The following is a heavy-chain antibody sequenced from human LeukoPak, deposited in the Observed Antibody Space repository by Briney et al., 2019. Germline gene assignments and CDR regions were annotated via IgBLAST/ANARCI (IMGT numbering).Heavy chain of an antibody. D-gene: IGHD5-18*01. CDR1: GFTFSSYS. Sequence: PGGSLRLSCAVSGFTFSSYSMSWVRQAPGKGLEWVSGASGLDDSTYYADSVKGRFTISRDNSKNTSYLQMNSLRAEDTAVYYCAKSRAGYRYGKFDYWGQGTLVTVSS. CDR3: AKSRAGYRYGKFDY. V-gene: IGHV3-23*01. J-gene: IGHJ4*02. CDR2: ASGLDDST.